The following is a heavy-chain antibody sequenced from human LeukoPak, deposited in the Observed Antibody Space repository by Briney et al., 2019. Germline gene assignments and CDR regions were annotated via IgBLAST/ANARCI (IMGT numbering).Heavy chain of an antibody. CDR3: ARDSSGSHYYFDY. Sequence: SETLSLTCAVSGGSISSGGYSWSWIRQPPGKGLERIGYIYHSGSTYYNPSLKSRVTISVDRSKNQFSLKLSSVTAADTAVYYCARDSSGSHYYFDYWGQGTLVTVSS. D-gene: IGHD3-22*01. J-gene: IGHJ4*02. CDR2: IYHSGST. V-gene: IGHV4-30-2*01. CDR1: GGSISSGGYS.